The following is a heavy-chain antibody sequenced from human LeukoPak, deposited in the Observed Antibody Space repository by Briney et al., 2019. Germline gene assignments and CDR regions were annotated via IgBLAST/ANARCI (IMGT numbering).Heavy chain of an antibody. D-gene: IGHD6-19*01. CDR3: AMTTYSSGWYTFDY. Sequence: ASVKVSCKASGYTFTSYGISWVRQAPGQGLEWMGWISAYNGNTNYAQKLQGRVTMTTDTSTSTAYMELRSLRSDDTAVYYCAMTTYSSGWYTFDYWGQGTLVTVSS. CDR2: ISAYNGNT. CDR1: GYTFTSYG. J-gene: IGHJ4*02. V-gene: IGHV1-18*01.